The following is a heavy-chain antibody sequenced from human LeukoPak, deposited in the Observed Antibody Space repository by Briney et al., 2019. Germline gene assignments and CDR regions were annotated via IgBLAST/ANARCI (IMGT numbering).Heavy chain of an antibody. CDR1: GGSFSGYY. D-gene: IGHD6-19*01. Sequence: SETLSLTCAVYGGSFSGYYWSWIRQPPGKGLEWIGEINHSGSTNYNPSLKSRVTISVDTSKNQFSLKLSSVTAADTAVYYCARDPGIAVAGTRWFDPWGQGTLVTVSS. V-gene: IGHV4-34*01. CDR2: INHSGST. CDR3: ARDPGIAVAGTRWFDP. J-gene: IGHJ5*02.